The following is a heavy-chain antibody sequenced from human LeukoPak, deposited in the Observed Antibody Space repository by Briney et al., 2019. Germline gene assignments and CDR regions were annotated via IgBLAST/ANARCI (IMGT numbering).Heavy chain of an antibody. Sequence: GGSLRLSCAASGFTFSSYSMNWVRQAPGKGLEWVSYISTSGNVIYYADSVKGRFTISRDNAKNSLYLQMNSLRAEDTAVYYCAKSFCSGGYCYQPAFDIWGQGTLVTVSS. CDR2: ISTSGNVI. J-gene: IGHJ3*02. D-gene: IGHD2-15*01. CDR1: GFTFSSYS. V-gene: IGHV3-48*01. CDR3: AKSFCSGGYCYQPAFDI.